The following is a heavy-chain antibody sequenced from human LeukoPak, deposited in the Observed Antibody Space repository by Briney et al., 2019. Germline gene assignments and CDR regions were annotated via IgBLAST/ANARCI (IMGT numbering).Heavy chain of an antibody. Sequence: GGSPRLSCAASGFTVSSNYMSWVRQAPGKGLEWVSVIYSGGSTYYADSVKGRFTISRDNSKNTLYLQMNSLRAEDTAVYYCASDYYDSSGYYYVDYWGQGTLVTVSS. CDR1: GFTVSSNY. D-gene: IGHD3-22*01. CDR3: ASDYYDSSGYYYVDY. J-gene: IGHJ4*02. CDR2: IYSGGST. V-gene: IGHV3-66*01.